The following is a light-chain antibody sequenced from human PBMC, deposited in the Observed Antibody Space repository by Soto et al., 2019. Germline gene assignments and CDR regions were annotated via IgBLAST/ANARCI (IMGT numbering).Light chain of an antibody. CDR1: HSVSRSD. CDR2: DAS. V-gene: IGKV3-15*01. CDR3: QQYNNWPRT. J-gene: IGKJ1*01. Sequence: EIVFTHSPGTLSLSPGERASLSCRASHSVSRSDLAWYQQKPGQAPRLLIYDASTRATDIPARFSGSGSGTEFTLTISSLQSEDFAVYYCQQYNNWPRTFGQGTKVDI.